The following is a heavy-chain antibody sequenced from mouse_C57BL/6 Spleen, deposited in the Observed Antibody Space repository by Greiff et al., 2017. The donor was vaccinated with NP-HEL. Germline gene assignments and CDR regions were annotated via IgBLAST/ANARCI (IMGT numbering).Heavy chain of an antibody. CDR3: ARSSAGYYCAMDY. V-gene: IGHV1-82*01. CDR1: GYAFSSSW. J-gene: IGHJ4*01. D-gene: IGHD1-3*01. CDR2: IYPGDGDT. Sequence: QVQLKESGPELVKPGASVKISCKASGYAFSSSWMNWVKQRPGKGLEWIGRIYPGDGDTNYNGKFKGKATLTADKSSSTAYMQLSSLTSEDSAVYFCARSSAGYYCAMDYWGQGTSVTVSS.